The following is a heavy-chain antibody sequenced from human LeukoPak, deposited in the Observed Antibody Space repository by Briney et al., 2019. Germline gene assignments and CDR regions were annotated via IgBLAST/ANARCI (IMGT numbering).Heavy chain of an antibody. CDR2: IYHSGST. Sequence: SETLSLTCTVSGYSISSGYYWGWIRQPPGKGLEWIGSIYHSGSTYYNPSLKSRVTISVDTSKNQFSLKLSSVTAADTAVYYCARCDGSSGGGGFDYWGQGTLVTVSS. V-gene: IGHV4-38-2*02. CDR3: ARCDGSSGGGGFDY. D-gene: IGHD6-13*01. J-gene: IGHJ4*02. CDR1: GYSISSGYY.